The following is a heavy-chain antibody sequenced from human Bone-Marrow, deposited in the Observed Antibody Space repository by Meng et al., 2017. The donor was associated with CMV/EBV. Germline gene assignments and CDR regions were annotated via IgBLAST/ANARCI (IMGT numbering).Heavy chain of an antibody. CDR2: IKQDGSEK. J-gene: IGHJ6*02. Sequence: GGSLRLSCAAAGFTFSSYWMSWVRQAPGKGLEWVANIKQDGSEKYYVDSVKGRFTISRDNAKNSLYLQMNSLRAEDTAVYYCARDGRRDFWSGNYYYYYGMDVWGQGTTVPVSS. D-gene: IGHD3-3*01. CDR1: GFTFSSYW. CDR3: ARDGRRDFWSGNYYYYYGMDV. V-gene: IGHV3-7*01.